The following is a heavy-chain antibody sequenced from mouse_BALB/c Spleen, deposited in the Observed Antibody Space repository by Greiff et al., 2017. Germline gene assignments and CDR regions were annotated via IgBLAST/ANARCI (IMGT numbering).Heavy chain of an antibody. V-gene: IGHV1S81*02. J-gene: IGHJ3*01. D-gene: IGHD1-1*01. CDR2: INPSNGGT. CDR1: GYTFTSYY. Sequence: VQLQESGAELVKPGASVKLSCKASGYTFTSYYMYWVKQRPGQGLEWIGEINPSNGGTNFNEKFKSKATLTVDKSSSTAYMQLSSLTSEDSAVYYCTRSGSNFAYWGQGTLVTVSA. CDR3: TRSGSNFAY.